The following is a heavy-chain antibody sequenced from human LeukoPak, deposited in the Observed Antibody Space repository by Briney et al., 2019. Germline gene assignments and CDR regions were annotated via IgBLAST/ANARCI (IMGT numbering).Heavy chain of an antibody. CDR3: ARGDYYDSSGYYFPDAFDI. CDR2: RWYDGSNK. Sequence: GRSLRLSCAASGFTFSSYGMHWVRQAQGQGMEWVAVRWYDGSNKYYVDSVQGRFTISRDNSKNTLYLQMSSLRAEDTAVYYCARGDYYDSSGYYFPDAFDIWGQGTMVTVSS. CDR1: GFTFSSYG. V-gene: IGHV3-33*01. D-gene: IGHD3-22*01. J-gene: IGHJ3*02.